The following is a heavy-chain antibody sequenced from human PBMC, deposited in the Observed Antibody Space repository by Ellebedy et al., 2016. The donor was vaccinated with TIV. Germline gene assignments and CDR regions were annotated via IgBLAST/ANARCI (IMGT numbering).Heavy chain of an antibody. D-gene: IGHD1-14*01. CDR1: GGAFSGNY. V-gene: IGHV4-34*01. CDR2: FNHSGST. J-gene: IGHJ4*02. CDR3: ARAVFGTKFDF. Sequence: MPGGSLRLSCAVYGGAFSGNYWSWIRQPPGKGLEWIGTFNHSGSTNYNPSLKSRVTISVDTSKNPLSLKLSSVTAADTAVYYCARAVFGTKFDFWGQGTLVTVSS.